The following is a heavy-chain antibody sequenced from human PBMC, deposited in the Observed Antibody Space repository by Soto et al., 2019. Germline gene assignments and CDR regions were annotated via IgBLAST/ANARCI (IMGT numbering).Heavy chain of an antibody. V-gene: IGHV3-23*01. CDR3: VRRAITATTNWGAFDV. J-gene: IGHJ3*01. Sequence: GGSLRLSCAASGFSFSISPMHWVRQAPGKGPEWVSTVSPGGDVSHYTDSVKGRFTISRDNSRRTLHLQMDSLRAEDAAVYFCVRRAITATTNWGAFDVWGQGTVVTVSS. D-gene: IGHD1-20*01. CDR1: GFSFSISP. CDR2: VSPGGDVS.